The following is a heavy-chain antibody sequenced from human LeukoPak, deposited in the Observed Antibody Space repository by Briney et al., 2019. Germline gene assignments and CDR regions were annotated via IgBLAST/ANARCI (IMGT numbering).Heavy chain of an antibody. Sequence: GGSLRLSCAASGFTFSSYSMNWVRQAPGKGLEWVSSISSSSSNIYYADSVKGRFTISRDNANNSLYLQMNSLRAEDTAVYYCARNYYGSGSYPDYWGQGTLVTVSS. D-gene: IGHD3-10*01. J-gene: IGHJ4*02. V-gene: IGHV3-21*01. CDR3: ARNYYGSGSYPDY. CDR2: ISSSSSNI. CDR1: GFTFSSYS.